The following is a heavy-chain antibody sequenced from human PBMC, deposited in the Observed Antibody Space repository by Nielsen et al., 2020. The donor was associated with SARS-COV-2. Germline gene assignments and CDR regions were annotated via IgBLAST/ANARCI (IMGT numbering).Heavy chain of an antibody. V-gene: IGHV3-23*01. CDR1: GFTFSSYA. CDR3: AKVHIVVVPAAIYSFQH. D-gene: IGHD2-2*01. Sequence: GGSLRLSCAASGFTFSSYALSWVRQAPGKGLEWVSAISGSGCSTYYADSVKGRFTISRDNSKNTLYLQMNSLRAEDTAVYYCAKVHIVVVPAAIYSFQHWGQGTLVTVSS. CDR2: ISGSGCST. J-gene: IGHJ1*01.